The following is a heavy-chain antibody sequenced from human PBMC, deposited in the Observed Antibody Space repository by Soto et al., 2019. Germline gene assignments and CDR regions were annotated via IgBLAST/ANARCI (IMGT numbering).Heavy chain of an antibody. CDR2: ISAYNGNT. J-gene: IGHJ2*01. Sequence: ASVKVSCKASGYTFTSYGISCARQAPEQGLEWMGWISAYNGNTNYAQKLQGRVTMTTDTSTSTAYMELRSLRSDDTAVYYCARGYYDSSGPADWYFDLWGRGTLVTVSS. V-gene: IGHV1-18*01. CDR3: ARGYYDSSGPADWYFDL. D-gene: IGHD3-22*01. CDR1: GYTFTSYG.